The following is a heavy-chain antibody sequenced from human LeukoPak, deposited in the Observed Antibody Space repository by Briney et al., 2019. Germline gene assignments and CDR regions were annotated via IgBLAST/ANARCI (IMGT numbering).Heavy chain of an antibody. J-gene: IGHJ6*03. CDR1: GFTFDDYG. D-gene: IGHD4-11*01. CDR3: ARERGGDYSNYYYYHSMDV. CDR2: INWNGGTT. Sequence: GGSLRLSCAASGFTFDDYGMSWVRQAPGKGLEWVSGINWNGGTTHYADSVKGRFTISRDNAKNSLYLQMNSLRAEDTAFYYCARERGGDYSNYYYYHSMDVWGKGATVTVSS. V-gene: IGHV3-20*04.